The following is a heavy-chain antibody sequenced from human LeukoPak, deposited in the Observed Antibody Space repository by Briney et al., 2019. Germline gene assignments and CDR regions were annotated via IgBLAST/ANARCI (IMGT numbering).Heavy chain of an antibody. CDR3: AKDSGRAVAYYYFDY. Sequence: GGSLRLSCAAPGFTFSSYAMSWVRQAPGKGLEWVSAISGSGGSTYYADSVKGRFTISRDNSKNTLYLQMNSLRAEDTAVYYCAKDSGRAVAYYYFDYWGQGTLVTVSS. J-gene: IGHJ4*02. D-gene: IGHD6-19*01. V-gene: IGHV3-23*01. CDR1: GFTFSSYA. CDR2: ISGSGGST.